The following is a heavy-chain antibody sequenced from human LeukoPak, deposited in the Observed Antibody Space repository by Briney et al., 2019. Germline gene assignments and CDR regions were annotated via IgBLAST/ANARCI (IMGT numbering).Heavy chain of an antibody. CDR2: INHSGST. V-gene: IGHV4-38-2*02. CDR3: ARARPYLGSGSYLYYYYMDV. D-gene: IGHD3-10*01. J-gene: IGHJ6*03. Sequence: SETLSLTCTVSGYSISSGYYWGWIRQPPGKGLEWIGEINHSGSTNYNPSLKSRVTISVDTAKNQFSLKLSSVTAADTAVYYCARARPYLGSGSYLYYYYMDVWGKGTTVTVSS. CDR1: GYSISSGYY.